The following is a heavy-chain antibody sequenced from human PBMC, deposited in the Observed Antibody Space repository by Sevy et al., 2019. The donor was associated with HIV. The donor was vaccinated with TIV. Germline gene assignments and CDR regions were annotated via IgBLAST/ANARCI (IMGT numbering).Heavy chain of an antibody. J-gene: IGHJ5*02. CDR3: AAFHDCTSTSCYGALWFDP. D-gene: IGHD2-2*01. CDR2: IRVENGNA. V-gene: IGHV1-18*01. CDR1: DYTFSNFG. Sequence: ASVKVSCKASDYTFSNFGFTWVRQAPGQGLEWMGWIRVENGNANYARNLQGRVTMTTDTSTKTGYRELRGLRSDDTAVYFCAAFHDCTSTSCYGALWFDPWGQGTLVTVSS.